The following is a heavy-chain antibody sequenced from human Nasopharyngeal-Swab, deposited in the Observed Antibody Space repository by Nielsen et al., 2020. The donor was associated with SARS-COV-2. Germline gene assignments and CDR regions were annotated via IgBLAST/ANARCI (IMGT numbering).Heavy chain of an antibody. Sequence: GGSLKISCAASGFTFSSYAMHWVRQAPGKGLEWVAVISYDGSNKYYADSVKGRFTISRDNSKNTLYLQMNSLRAEDTAVYHCARDWAHYYGSGALLLWWFDPWGQGTLVTVSS. CDR1: GFTFSSYA. J-gene: IGHJ5*02. CDR2: ISYDGSNK. V-gene: IGHV3-30-3*01. D-gene: IGHD3-10*01. CDR3: ARDWAHYYGSGALLLWWFDP.